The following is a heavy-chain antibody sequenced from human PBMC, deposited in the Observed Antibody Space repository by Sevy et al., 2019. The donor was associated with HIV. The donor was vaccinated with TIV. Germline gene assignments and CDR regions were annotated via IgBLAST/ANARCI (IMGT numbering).Heavy chain of an antibody. CDR1: GFTFDEHA. CDR3: PNSNVPSVYHYYGMDV. Sequence: GGSLRLSCRTFGFTFDEHAMHWVRQVPGKGLEWVSGSRWNGGSVAYADSLKGRFTISRDNTKSSLSLQMNGLGPADTADYYCPNSNVPSVYHYYGMDVWGHGTTVTVSS. J-gene: IGHJ6*02. CDR2: SRWNGGSV. V-gene: IGHV3-9*01. D-gene: IGHD6-6*01.